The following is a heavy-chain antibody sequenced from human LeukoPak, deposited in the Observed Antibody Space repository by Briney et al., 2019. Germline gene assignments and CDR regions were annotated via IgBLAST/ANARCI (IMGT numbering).Heavy chain of an antibody. CDR2: VYYSGRT. CDR3: ARDPTDDYGGHSPLYYFDY. V-gene: IGHV4-61*01. J-gene: IGHJ4*02. D-gene: IGHD4-23*01. Sequence: NASETLSLTCAVSGDSVSSDSYYWHWIRRSPGKGLEWVGFVYYSGRTKYNPSLKSRVAMSIDTSKNQVSLRLRSVTAADTAVYYCARDPTDDYGGHSPLYYFDYWGQGTLVTVSS. CDR1: GDSVSSDSYY.